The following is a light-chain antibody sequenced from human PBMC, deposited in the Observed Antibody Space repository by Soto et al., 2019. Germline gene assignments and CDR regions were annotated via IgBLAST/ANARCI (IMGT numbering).Light chain of an antibody. J-gene: IGKJ3*01. Sequence: EIVLTQSPGPQSLSPGERATLSCRASQSVSSSYLAWYQQKPGQAPRLLIYGASSRATGIPDRFSGSGSGTDFTLTISRLEPEDFAVYYCQQYGSSLLFTFGPGTKVDIK. V-gene: IGKV3-20*01. CDR3: QQYGSSLLFT. CDR1: QSVSSSY. CDR2: GAS.